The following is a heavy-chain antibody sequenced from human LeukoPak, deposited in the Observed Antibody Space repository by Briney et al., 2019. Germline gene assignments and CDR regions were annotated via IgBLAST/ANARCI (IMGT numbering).Heavy chain of an antibody. J-gene: IGHJ4*02. CDR2: IYYSGST. CDR3: WRYCSSTSCYYFDY. Sequence: SETLSLTCTVSGGSISSSSYYWGWIRQPPGKGLEWIGSIYYSGSTYYNPSLKSRVTIPVDTSKNQFSLKLSPVTAADTAVYYCWRYCSSTSCYYFDYWGQGTLVTVSS. V-gene: IGHV4-39*07. CDR1: GGSISSSSYY. D-gene: IGHD2-2*01.